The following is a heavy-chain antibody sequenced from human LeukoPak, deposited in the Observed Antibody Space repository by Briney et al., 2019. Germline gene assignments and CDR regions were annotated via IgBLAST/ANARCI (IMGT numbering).Heavy chain of an antibody. Sequence: GGSLRLSCAASGFTVSSNYMSWVRQAPGKGLEWVSVIYSGGSTYYADSVKGRFTISRDNSKNTLYLQMNSLRAEDTAVYYCARDSLTPPGYYDSGGYYHGNHYYGMDVWGQGTTVTVSS. CDR2: IYSGGST. J-gene: IGHJ6*02. CDR1: GFTVSSNY. D-gene: IGHD3-22*01. V-gene: IGHV3-66*01. CDR3: ARDSLTPPGYYDSGGYYHGNHYYGMDV.